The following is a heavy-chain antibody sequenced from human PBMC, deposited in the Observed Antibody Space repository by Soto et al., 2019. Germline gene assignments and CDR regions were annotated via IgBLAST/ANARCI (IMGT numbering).Heavy chain of an antibody. Sequence: EVQLLESGGGLVQPGGSLTLSCAASGFTFSTYAMGWVRQAPGKGLEWVSTIQGRDDTTFYADSVRGRFTISRDNSKNTMSLQMNTLRGDDTAVYYCAKETDPRCCYGVDSLGQGALVTVSS. D-gene: IGHD2-2*01. J-gene: IGHJ4*02. V-gene: IGHV3-23*01. CDR2: IQGRDDTT. CDR3: AKETDPRCCYGVDS. CDR1: GFTFSTYA.